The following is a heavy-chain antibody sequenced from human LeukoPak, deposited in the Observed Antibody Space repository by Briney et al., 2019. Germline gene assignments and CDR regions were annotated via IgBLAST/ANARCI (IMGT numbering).Heavy chain of an antibody. J-gene: IGHJ4*02. CDR2: INPNSGGT. Sequence: ASVKVSCKASGYTFTGYYMHWVRQAPGQGLEWMGWINPNSGGTNYAQKFQGWVTMTRDTSISTAYMELSRLRSHDTAVYYCARGSYGDYQNFDYWGQGTLVTVSS. D-gene: IGHD4-17*01. V-gene: IGHV1-2*04. CDR1: GYTFTGYY. CDR3: ARGSYGDYQNFDY.